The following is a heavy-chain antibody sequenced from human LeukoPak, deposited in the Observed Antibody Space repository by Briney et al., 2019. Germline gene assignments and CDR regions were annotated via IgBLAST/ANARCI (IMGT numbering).Heavy chain of an antibody. CDR2: ISYDGSNK. J-gene: IGHJ6*02. CDR3: AREPSKYYYYYGMDV. CDR1: GFTFSSYA. Sequence: PGGSLRLSCAASGFTFSSYAMHRVRQAPGKGLEWVAVISYDGSNKYYADSVKGRFTISRDDSKNTLYLQMNSLRAEDTAVYYCAREPSKYYYYYGMDVWGQGTTVTVSS. V-gene: IGHV3-30*04.